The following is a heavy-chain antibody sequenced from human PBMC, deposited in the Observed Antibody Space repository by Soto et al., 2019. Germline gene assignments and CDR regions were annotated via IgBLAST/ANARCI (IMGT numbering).Heavy chain of an antibody. CDR3: ARRGYCTNGVCYYGMDV. CDR1: GGSIISSSHY. V-gene: IGHV4-39*07. D-gene: IGHD2-8*01. J-gene: IGHJ6*02. Sequence: PSETLSLTCTVAGGSIISSSHYWGWIRQPPGKGLECIANIYHSGSTNYNPSLKSRVTISVDKSKNQFSLKLSSVTAADTAVYYCARRGYCTNGVCYYGMDVWGQGTTVTVSS. CDR2: IYHSGST.